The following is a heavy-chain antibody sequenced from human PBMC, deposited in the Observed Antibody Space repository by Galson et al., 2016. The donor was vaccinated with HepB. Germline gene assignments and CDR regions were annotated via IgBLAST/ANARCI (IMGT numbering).Heavy chain of an antibody. CDR2: IKRDGSEK. CDR3: ARDGGSSHCYWDYFDC. D-gene: IGHD2-15*01. V-gene: IGHV3-7*01. J-gene: IGHJ4*02. CDR1: GFTFSGYW. Sequence: SLRLSCAASGFTFSGYWMSWVRQAPGKGLEWVANIKRDGSEKYYVDSVKGRYTVSRDNAENSLYLQMNSLRAEDTAVYYCARDGGSSHCYWDYFDCWGQGTLVTVSS.